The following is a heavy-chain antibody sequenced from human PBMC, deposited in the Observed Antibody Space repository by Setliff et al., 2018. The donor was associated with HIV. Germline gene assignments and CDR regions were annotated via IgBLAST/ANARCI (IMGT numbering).Heavy chain of an antibody. CDR1: GGSFSGYY. Sequence: SETLSLTCAVYGGSFSGYYGSWIRQPPGKGLEWIGEINHSGSTNYKPSLKSRVTISVDMSKNQVSLKVSSVTAADTAVYYCARGHGVYSGSYLAVYFDYWGQGTQVTVSS. V-gene: IGHV4-34*01. CDR2: INHSGST. D-gene: IGHD1-26*01. J-gene: IGHJ4*02. CDR3: ARGHGVYSGSYLAVYFDY.